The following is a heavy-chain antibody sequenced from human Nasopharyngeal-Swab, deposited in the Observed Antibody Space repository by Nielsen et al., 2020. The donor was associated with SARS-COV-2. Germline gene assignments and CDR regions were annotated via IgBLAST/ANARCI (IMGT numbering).Heavy chain of an antibody. Sequence: GESLKISCASSGFTLTTYWMSWVRQAPGKGLEWVASIKQDGSEKYYVDSVKGRFTISRDNAKSSLFLQMNSLRAEDTAVYYCARVRLRNNWFDPWGQGTLVTVSS. CDR3: ARVRLRNNWFDP. V-gene: IGHV3-7*01. J-gene: IGHJ5*02. CDR2: IKQDGSEK. CDR1: GFTLTTYW. D-gene: IGHD4-17*01.